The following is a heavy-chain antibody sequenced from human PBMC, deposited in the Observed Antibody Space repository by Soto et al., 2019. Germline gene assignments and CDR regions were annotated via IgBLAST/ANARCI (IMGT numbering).Heavy chain of an antibody. V-gene: IGHV3-23*01. J-gene: IGHJ4*02. CDR1: GFTFSSYA. Sequence: GGSLRLSCAASGFTFSSYAMNWVRQAPGKGLEWVSVISGSDGSTYYADSVKGRFTISRDNSKNTLNLQMNSLRAEDTAVYYCARRSSSWYFDYWAREPWSPSPQ. CDR2: ISGSDGST. CDR3: ARRSSSWYFDY. D-gene: IGHD6-13*01.